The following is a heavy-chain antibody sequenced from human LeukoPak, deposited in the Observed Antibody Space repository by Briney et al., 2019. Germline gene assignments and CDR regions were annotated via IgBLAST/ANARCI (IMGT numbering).Heavy chain of an antibody. J-gene: IGHJ3*02. D-gene: IGHD5-24*01. CDR2: IIPILGIA. Sequence: SVKVSCKASGGTFSSYAISWVRQAPGQGLEWMGRIIPILGIANYAQKLQGRVTITADKSTSTAYMELSSLRSEDTAVYYCARDRRDGDARAFDIWGQGTMVTVSS. CDR3: ARDRRDGDARAFDI. CDR1: GGTFSSYA. V-gene: IGHV1-69*04.